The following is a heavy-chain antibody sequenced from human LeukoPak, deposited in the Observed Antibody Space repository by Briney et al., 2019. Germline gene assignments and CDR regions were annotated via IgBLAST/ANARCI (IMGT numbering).Heavy chain of an antibody. CDR1: GYTFTAYH. J-gene: IGHJ4*02. Sequence: ASVKVSFKTSGYTFTAYHMHWVRQAPGQGLEWMGWINPNSGGTNYAQKFQGRVTMTRDTAISTAYMELSRLRSDDTAVYYCARAGPTGTTWGDVYFDYWGQGTLVTVSS. CDR2: INPNSGGT. V-gene: IGHV1-2*02. CDR3: ARAGPTGTTWGDVYFDY. D-gene: IGHD1-1*01.